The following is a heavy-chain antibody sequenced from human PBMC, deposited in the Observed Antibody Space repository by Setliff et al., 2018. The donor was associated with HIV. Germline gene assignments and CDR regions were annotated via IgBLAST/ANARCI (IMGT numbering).Heavy chain of an antibody. Sequence: SETLSLTCSVSGYSINNGYYWGWIRQPPGKGLEWVATIYQTGNTYYSPSLKSRVTVAMDMSRNQFSVKLNSATAADTAVYYCARQAWHYDRDGYFIDYWGQGMLVTVSS. CDR2: IYQTGNT. D-gene: IGHD3-22*01. J-gene: IGHJ4*02. CDR1: GYSINNGYY. CDR3: ARQAWHYDRDGYFIDY. V-gene: IGHV4-38-2*02.